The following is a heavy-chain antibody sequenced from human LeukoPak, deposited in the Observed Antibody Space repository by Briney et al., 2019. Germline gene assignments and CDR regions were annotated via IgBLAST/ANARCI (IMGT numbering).Heavy chain of an antibody. J-gene: IGHJ6*02. CDR2: LYYSGST. V-gene: IGHV4-59*01. D-gene: IGHD4-11*01. CDR3: ARDTEMTTHYYYGMDV. CDR1: GGSISSYY. Sequence: SETLSLTCTVSGGSISSYYWNWTRQPPGKGLEWIGNLYYSGSTNYNPSLKSQVTISVDTSKNQFSLKLSSVTAADTAVYFCARDTEMTTHYYYGMDVWGQGNTVTVSS.